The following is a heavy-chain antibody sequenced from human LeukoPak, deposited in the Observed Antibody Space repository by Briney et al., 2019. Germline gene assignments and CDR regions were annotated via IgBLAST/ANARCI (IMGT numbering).Heavy chain of an antibody. CDR3: ARRSGLWFGELLG. D-gene: IGHD3-10*01. V-gene: IGHV4-38-2*02. J-gene: IGHJ4*02. CDR2: IYYSGST. Sequence: SETLSLTCTVSGYSINSGYYWSWIRQPPGKRLEWIGSIYYSGSTYSNPTLKSRLTISVDTSKNQISLKLSSVTAADTAVYYCARRSGLWFGELLGWGQGTLVTVSS. CDR1: GYSINSGYY.